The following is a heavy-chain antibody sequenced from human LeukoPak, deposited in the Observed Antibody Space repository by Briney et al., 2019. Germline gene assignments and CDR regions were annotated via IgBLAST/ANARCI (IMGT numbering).Heavy chain of an antibody. CDR3: ARDLVTVTKGFDI. J-gene: IGHJ3*02. Sequence: SETLSLTCAVSDDSFSSHYWTWIRRPPGKGLEWIGYISYIGSTNYNPSLKSRVTISIDTSRNQFSLRLSSVTAADTAVYYCARDLVTVTKGFDIWGQGTMVSVSS. CDR2: ISYIGST. D-gene: IGHD4-17*01. CDR1: DDSFSSHY. V-gene: IGHV4-59*11.